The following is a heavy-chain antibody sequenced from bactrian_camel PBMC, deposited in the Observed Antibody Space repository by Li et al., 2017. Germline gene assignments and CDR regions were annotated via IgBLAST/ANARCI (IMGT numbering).Heavy chain of an antibody. D-gene: IGHD4*01. J-gene: IGHJ4*01. CDR1: GYIISSCG. CDR3: AAERRCDSDYNGNY. V-gene: IGHV3S53*01. CDR2: IASDGTT. Sequence: QLVESGGGSVQAGGSLKLSCVASGYIISSCGMGWYRLAPGKERELVSTIASDGTTTYADSVKGRFTISRDNAKNTLYLQMNSLKTEDTAVYYCAAERRCDSDYNGNYWGQGTQVTVS.